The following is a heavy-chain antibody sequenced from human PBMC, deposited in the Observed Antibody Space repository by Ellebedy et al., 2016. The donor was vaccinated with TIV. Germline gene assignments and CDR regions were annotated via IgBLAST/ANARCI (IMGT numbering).Heavy chain of an antibody. CDR1: GGSISSSY. CDR3: AEGRSGWYYFDY. V-gene: IGHV4-59*12. J-gene: IGHJ4*02. Sequence: SETLSLTCTVSGGSISSSYWSWFRQPPGKGLEWIGYISSSGSTHYNPSLRSRVTLSADTSKNQFSLRLSSVTAADTAVYYCAEGRSGWYYFDYWGQGTPVTVSS. D-gene: IGHD6-19*01. CDR2: ISSSGST.